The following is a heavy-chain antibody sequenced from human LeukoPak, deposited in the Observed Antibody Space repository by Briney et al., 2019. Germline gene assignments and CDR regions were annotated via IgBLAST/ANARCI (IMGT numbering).Heavy chain of an antibody. V-gene: IGHV3-7*03. CDR1: GFTFSSYA. CDR2: IKQDGSKK. Sequence: PGGSLRLSCAASGFTFSSYAMSWVRQAPGKGLEWVANIKQDGSKKSYVDSVKGRFTISRDNAKNSLYLQMNSLRAEDTAVYYCATPLDYYDTSGYHQGGDWGQGTLVTVSS. J-gene: IGHJ4*02. CDR3: ATPLDYYDTSGYHQGGD. D-gene: IGHD3-22*01.